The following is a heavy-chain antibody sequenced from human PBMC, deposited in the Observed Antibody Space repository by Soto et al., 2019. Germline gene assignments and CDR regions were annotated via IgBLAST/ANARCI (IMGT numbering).Heavy chain of an antibody. V-gene: IGHV1-46*01. Sequence: ASVKVSCKASGYTFTSYYMHWVRQAPGQGLEWMGIINPSGGSTSYAQKFQGRVTMTRDTSTSTVYMELSSLRSEDTAVYYCARGGGVGRGWPPIFEDFQHWGQGTLVTVSS. CDR1: GYTFTSYY. CDR3: ARGGGVGRGWPPIFEDFQH. J-gene: IGHJ1*01. D-gene: IGHD3-16*01. CDR2: INPSGGST.